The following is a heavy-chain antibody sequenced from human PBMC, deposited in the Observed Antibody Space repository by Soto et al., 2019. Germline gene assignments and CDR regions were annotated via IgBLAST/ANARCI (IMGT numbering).Heavy chain of an antibody. CDR2: ISYSAKT. V-gene: IGHV4-38-2*01. Sequence: SETLSLTCGVSGYAITSGFYWGWVRQSPGKGLEWIGSISYSAKTFYNPSLASRLSIAVDTSMNQFSLRLTSVTAADTALYYCTRGAGAPWVRFDSWGQGTLVTVSS. CDR3: TRGAGAPWVRFDS. CDR1: GYAITSGFY. D-gene: IGHD3-22*01. J-gene: IGHJ4*02.